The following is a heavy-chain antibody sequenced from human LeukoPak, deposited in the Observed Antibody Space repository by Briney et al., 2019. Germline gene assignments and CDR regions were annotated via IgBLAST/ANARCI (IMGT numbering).Heavy chain of an antibody. J-gene: IGHJ5*02. D-gene: IGHD6-13*01. CDR1: GYSFTSYW. Sequence: GESLKISCQGFGYSFTSYWIGWARQMPGKGMEWMGVIYPGDLRVRYNPSFQGQVTISVDKPINTAYLQWVSLRASDSAMYCACRDLTSTWSFPWGQGTLVTVSS. CDR2: IYPGDLRV. V-gene: IGHV5-51*04. CDR3: CRDLTSTWSFP.